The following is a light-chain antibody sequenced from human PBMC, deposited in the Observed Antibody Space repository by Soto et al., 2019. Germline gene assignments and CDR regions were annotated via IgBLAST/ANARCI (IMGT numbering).Light chain of an antibody. Sequence: DIQMTQSPSSLSAPVGDRVTITCRASQSIVTYLNWYLQKPGKAPKLLIYAASNLQSGVPSRFSGSGSGTDFTLTISSLQPEDFATYFCQQSYSTPPWTFGQGPKVEIK. J-gene: IGKJ1*01. CDR1: QSIVTY. V-gene: IGKV1-39*01. CDR3: QQSYSTPPWT. CDR2: AAS.